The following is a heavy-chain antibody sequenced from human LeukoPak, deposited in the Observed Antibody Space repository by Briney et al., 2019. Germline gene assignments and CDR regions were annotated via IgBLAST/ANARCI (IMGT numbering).Heavy chain of an antibody. V-gene: IGHV1-18*01. Sequence: ASVKVSCKASGYTFNNFGISWVRQALGQGLEWMGWISTYNGDTNYAQKLQGRVTMTTDTSTNTAYMELRSLRSDDTAVYYCAREGLGELTLDYWGQGTLVTVSS. CDR3: AREGLGELTLDY. J-gene: IGHJ4*02. CDR2: ISTYNGDT. D-gene: IGHD3-16*01. CDR1: GYTFNNFG.